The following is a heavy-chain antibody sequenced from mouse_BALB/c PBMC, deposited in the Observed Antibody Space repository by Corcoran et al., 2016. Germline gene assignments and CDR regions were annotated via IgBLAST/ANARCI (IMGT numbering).Heavy chain of an antibody. Sequence: EVQLQQSGPELVKPGASVKMSCKASGYTFTDYYMDWVKQSHGESFEWIGRVNPYNGGTSYNQKFKGKATLTVDKSSSTAYMELRSLTSEDSAVYYCARHYYGSRGYAMDYWGQGTSVTVSS. CDR2: VNPYNGGT. J-gene: IGHJ4*01. V-gene: IGHV1-26*01. D-gene: IGHD1-1*01. CDR1: GYTFTDYY. CDR3: ARHYYGSRGYAMDY.